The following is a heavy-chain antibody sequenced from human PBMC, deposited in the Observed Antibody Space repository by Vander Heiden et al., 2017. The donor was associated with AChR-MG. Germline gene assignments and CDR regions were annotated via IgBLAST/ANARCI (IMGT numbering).Heavy chain of an antibody. D-gene: IGHD3-3*01. CDR1: GDTFTDYD. V-gene: IGHV1-2*02. CDR2: ISPRTGST. CDR3: ARAGKVTSRGVAKGPLDY. Sequence: QVQLVQSGADVKTPGASVKVSCKASGDTFTDYDLHWVRQAPGQGLEWMGWISPRTGSTNYAKDFQGRVIMTRDTSINTAYRELSRLTSDETAVYYCARAGKVTSRGVAKGPLDYWCQVTLVTVSS. J-gene: IGHJ4*02.